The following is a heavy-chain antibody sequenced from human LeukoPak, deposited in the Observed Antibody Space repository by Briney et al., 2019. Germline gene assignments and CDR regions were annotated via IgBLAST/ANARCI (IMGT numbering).Heavy chain of an antibody. CDR2: TNSGGATT. Sequence: GGSLRLSCATSGFPFSDFSMSWVRQAPGEGLEWISTTNSGGATTDYAESVKGRFTISRDNSKSILYLQMSSLRVEDTAMYYCAKQSYARSLGEGGPGTLVTVSS. J-gene: IGHJ4*02. CDR3: AKQSYARSLGE. D-gene: IGHD2-8*01. V-gene: IGHV3-23*01. CDR1: GFPFSDFS.